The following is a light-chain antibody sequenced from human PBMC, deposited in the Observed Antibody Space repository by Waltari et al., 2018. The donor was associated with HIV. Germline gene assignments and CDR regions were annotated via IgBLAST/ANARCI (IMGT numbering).Light chain of an antibody. J-gene: IGLJ2*01. Sequence: QSALPQPPSASGSPGQSVTISCTATSSDVGGYTYVSWYQQHPGKAPQLMIYGVNKRPSGVPDRFSGSKSGNTASLTVSGLQAEDEAEYYCSSYAGSNNVVFGGGTKLTVL. CDR2: GVN. V-gene: IGLV2-8*01. CDR1: SSDVGGYTY. CDR3: SSYAGSNNVV.